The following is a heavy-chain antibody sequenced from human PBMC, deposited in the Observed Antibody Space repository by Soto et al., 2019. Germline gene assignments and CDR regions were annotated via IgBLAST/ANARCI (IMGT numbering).Heavy chain of an antibody. D-gene: IGHD3-10*01. CDR1: GGSISSDATY. V-gene: IGHV4-31*03. Sequence: QVHLQESGPRLVKPSQTLSLTCTVSGGSISSDATYWSWIRQHPGKGLEWIGHISYAGTTYYNPSLKSRVSISVDTSNNQFSLTLSSVIAADTAVYYCASVTYYYGAGAYRGTDYFDSWGQGTLVSVSS. CDR3: ASVTYYYGAGAYRGTDYFDS. CDR2: ISYAGTT. J-gene: IGHJ4*02.